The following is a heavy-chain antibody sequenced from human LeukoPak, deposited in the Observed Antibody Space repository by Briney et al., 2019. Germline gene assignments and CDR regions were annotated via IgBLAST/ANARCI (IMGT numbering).Heavy chain of an antibody. D-gene: IGHD6-6*01. CDR1: GFTFDDYA. J-gene: IGHJ5*02. CDR2: ISWSSGSI. Sequence: GRSLRLSCAASGFTFDDYAMHWVRQAPGKGLEWVSGISWSSGSIGYAVSVKGRFTISRDNAKNSLYLQMNSLRAEDTALYYCAKDGSSSLNNWFDPWGQGTLVTVSS. V-gene: IGHV3-9*01. CDR3: AKDGSSSLNNWFDP.